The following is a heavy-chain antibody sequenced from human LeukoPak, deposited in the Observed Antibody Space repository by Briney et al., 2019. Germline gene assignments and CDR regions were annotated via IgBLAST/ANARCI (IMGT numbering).Heavy chain of an antibody. CDR3: ARDPHYDFWSGYYFIGYFDY. CDR2: IIPIFGTA. D-gene: IGHD3-3*01. Sequence: ASVKASCKASGGTFSSYAISWVRQAPGQGLEWMGGIIPIFGTANYAQKFQGRVTITADESTSTAYMELSSLRSEDTAVYYCARDPHYDFWSGYYFIGYFDYWGQGTLVTVSS. J-gene: IGHJ4*02. V-gene: IGHV1-69*13. CDR1: GGTFSSYA.